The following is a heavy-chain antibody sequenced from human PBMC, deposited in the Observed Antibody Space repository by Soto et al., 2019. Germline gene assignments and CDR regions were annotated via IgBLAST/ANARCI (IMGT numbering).Heavy chain of an antibody. D-gene: IGHD1-26*01. CDR3: AKDVEGGSLFRGAFDY. CDR1: RFTFTSYA. CDR2: ISASGGAT. V-gene: IGHV3-23*01. J-gene: IGHJ4*02. Sequence: EVELLESGGGLVQPGGSLRLSCVASRFTFTSYAMSWVRQAPGKGLEWVAAISASGGATIHADSVKGRLTISRDNSKNTLYLQMHSLRAEDTAVYYCAKDVEGGSLFRGAFDYWGQGTQVTVSS.